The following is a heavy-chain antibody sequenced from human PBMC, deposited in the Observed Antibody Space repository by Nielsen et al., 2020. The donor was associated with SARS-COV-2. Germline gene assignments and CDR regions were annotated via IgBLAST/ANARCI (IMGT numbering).Heavy chain of an antibody. CDR1: GFTFNIYA. V-gene: IGHV3-23*01. CDR2: VSASGGST. D-gene: IGHD3-10*01. Sequence: GVLKISCAASGFTFNIYAMAWGRRAPGRGLQWVTGVSASGGSTYYTDSVKGRFSISRDNSKNTLFLQMHSLRVEDTALYYCAKDGVVRGDALDLWGQGTMVTVSS. J-gene: IGHJ3*01. CDR3: AKDGVVRGDALDL.